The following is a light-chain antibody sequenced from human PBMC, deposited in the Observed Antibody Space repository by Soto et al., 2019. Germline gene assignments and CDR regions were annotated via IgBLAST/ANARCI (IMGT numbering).Light chain of an antibody. CDR2: LNRDGSH. Sequence: QLVLTQSPSASASLGASVKLTCTLSSGHSDYAIAWHQQQPEKGHRYLMKLNRDGSHSKGDGIPNRFSGSSSRAERYLTFSSLESEDEADYYCQTWGTGIVIFGGGTKLTVL. CDR3: QTWGTGIVI. CDR1: SGHSDYA. J-gene: IGLJ2*01. V-gene: IGLV4-69*01.